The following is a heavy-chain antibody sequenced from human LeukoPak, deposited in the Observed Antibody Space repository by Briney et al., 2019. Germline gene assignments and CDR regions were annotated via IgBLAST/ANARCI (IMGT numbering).Heavy chain of an antibody. Sequence: SETLSLTCTVSRGSISSYYWSWIRPPAGEGLEWIWRIYTSGSTNYYPSLKSRVTMSGDTSKNQFPLKLSSVTAADTAVYYCARRLLWFGEPLGALDIWGQGTMVTVSS. CDR3: ARRLLWFGEPLGALDI. V-gene: IGHV4-4*07. CDR1: RGSISSYY. D-gene: IGHD3-10*01. CDR2: IYTSGST. J-gene: IGHJ3*02.